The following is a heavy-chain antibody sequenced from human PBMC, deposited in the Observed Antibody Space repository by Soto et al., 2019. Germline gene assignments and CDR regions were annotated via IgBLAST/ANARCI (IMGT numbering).Heavy chain of an antibody. CDR1: GFSLSISGVG. D-gene: IGHD6-13*01. J-gene: IGHJ6*02. CDR3: VHTVAATGPSYYFYYDGLDV. V-gene: IGHV2-5*02. CDR2: IYWDDEK. Sequence: SGPTLVNPTQTLTLTCSFSGFSLSISGVGVGWIRQPPGKALEWLAVIYWDDEKRYSPSLKSRLTITKDTSKDLVVLKMTDADPVDTATYYCVHTVAATGPSYYFYYDGLDVWGQGT.